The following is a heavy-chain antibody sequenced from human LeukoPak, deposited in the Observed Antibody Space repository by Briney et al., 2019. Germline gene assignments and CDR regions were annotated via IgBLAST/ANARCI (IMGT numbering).Heavy chain of an antibody. D-gene: IGHD3-22*01. CDR1: GFTFSNFG. CDR2: ISSSSTYI. Sequence: PGGSLRLSCAASGFTFSNFGMSWVRQAPGKGLEWVSSISSSSTYIYYTDSVKGRFTISRDNAKNSLFLQMNSLRAEDTAVYYCARKYSYDSGGSTGVYYFDYWGQGTLVTVSS. J-gene: IGHJ4*02. V-gene: IGHV3-21*01. CDR3: ARKYSYDSGGSTGVYYFDY.